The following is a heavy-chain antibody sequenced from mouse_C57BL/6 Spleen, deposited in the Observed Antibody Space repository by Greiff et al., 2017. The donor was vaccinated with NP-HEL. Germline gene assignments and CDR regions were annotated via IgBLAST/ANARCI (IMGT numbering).Heavy chain of an antibody. CDR3: VRDYSNYAWFAY. V-gene: IGHV10-1*01. Sequence: EVQLVESGGGLVQPKGSLKLSCAASGFSFNTYAMNWVRQAPGKGLEWVARIRSKSNNYATYYADSVKDRFTISRDDSESMLYLQMNNLKTEDTAMYYCVRDYSNYAWFAYWGQGTLVTVSA. J-gene: IGHJ3*01. CDR2: IRSKSNNYAT. D-gene: IGHD2-5*01. CDR1: GFSFNTYA.